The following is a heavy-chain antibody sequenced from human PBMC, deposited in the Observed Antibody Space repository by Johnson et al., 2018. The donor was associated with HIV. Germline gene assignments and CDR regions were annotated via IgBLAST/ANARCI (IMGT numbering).Heavy chain of an antibody. V-gene: IGHV3-30*04. D-gene: IGHD1-26*01. Sequence: QVQLVESGGGVVQPGRSLRLSCSASGFTFSSYAMHWVRQAPGKGLEWVAVILYDGSNKNYADSVKGRFTISRDNSKNTVYLQMNSLRVEDTAMSYWGREGGGEWEPPDAFDIWGQGTMVTVSS. CDR3: GREGGGEWEPPDAFDI. J-gene: IGHJ3*02. CDR1: GFTFSSYA. CDR2: ILYDGSNK.